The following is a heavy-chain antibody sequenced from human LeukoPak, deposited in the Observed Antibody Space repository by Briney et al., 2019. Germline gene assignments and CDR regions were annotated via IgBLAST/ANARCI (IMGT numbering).Heavy chain of an antibody. Sequence: SETLSLTCTVSGGSISSSSYYWGWIRQSPGKGLEWIGSIYYTGSTYYNPSLKSRVTISVDTSKNQFSLKLSSATAADTAVYYCARIQYSSSPVDYWGQGTLVTVSS. CDR3: ARIQYSSSPVDY. J-gene: IGHJ4*02. CDR2: IYYTGST. CDR1: GGSISSSSYY. V-gene: IGHV4-39*01. D-gene: IGHD6-6*01.